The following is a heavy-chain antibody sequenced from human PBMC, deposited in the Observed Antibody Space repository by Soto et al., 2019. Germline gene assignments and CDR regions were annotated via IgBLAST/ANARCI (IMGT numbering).Heavy chain of an antibody. CDR3: GGRSFGRKFYDFEN. CDR2: IDWDDDK. J-gene: IGHJ4*02. Sequence: SGPTLVNPAQTLTRTCTFSGFSLSTGKMSVSWIRQPPGKALEWLARIDWDDDKFYNTSLKTRLTISKDTSQNQVVLTLTAMDPLITPTYYCGGRSFGRKFYDFENWGQGTLVSVTS. V-gene: IGHV2-70*17. CDR1: GFSLSTGKMS. D-gene: IGHD3-16*01.